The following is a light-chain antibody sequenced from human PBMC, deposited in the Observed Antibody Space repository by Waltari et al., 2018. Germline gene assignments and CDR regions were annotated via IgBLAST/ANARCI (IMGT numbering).Light chain of an antibody. CDR1: QSVTTN. CDR2: GAS. J-gene: IGKJ2*01. CDR3: HQYNNGPPYN. Sequence: EIVMTQSPATLSVSPGESPVLSCRASQSVTTNLAWYQQKPGQAPRLLIYGASTRATNIPARFSGSGSGTEFNLTISSLQSEDFAVYYCHQYNNGPPYNFGQGTKLEI. V-gene: IGKV3-15*01.